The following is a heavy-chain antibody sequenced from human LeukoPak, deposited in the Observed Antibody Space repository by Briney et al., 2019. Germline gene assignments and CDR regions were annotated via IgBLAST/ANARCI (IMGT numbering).Heavy chain of an antibody. CDR3: ARRELLAYGDHGFDY. J-gene: IGHJ4*02. CDR2: VRDSDDRT. Sequence: GGSLRLSCAASGFTISTFAMNWVRLPPGRGLEWVSTVRDSDDRTYYADSVKGRFTISRDNSKNTLYLQMDSLRAEDTAVYFCARRELLAYGDHGFDYWGRGTLVTVSS. V-gene: IGHV3-23*01. D-gene: IGHD4-17*01. CDR1: GFTISTFA.